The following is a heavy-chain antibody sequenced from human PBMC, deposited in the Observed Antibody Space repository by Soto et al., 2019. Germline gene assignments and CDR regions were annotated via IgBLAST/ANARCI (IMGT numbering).Heavy chain of an antibody. Sequence: EVQLLESWGGWVEPGGSRRLSCAASGFTFSSYTMSWVRQAPGKGLEWVSTISGSGSSTYSADSVKGRFTISRDNSKNTLYLQMNSLRVEDTAIYDCAKAWGIDYWGQGTLVTVSS. V-gene: IGHV3-23*01. CDR1: GFTFSSYT. CDR2: ISGSGSST. J-gene: IGHJ4*02. CDR3: AKAWGIDY. D-gene: IGHD7-27*01.